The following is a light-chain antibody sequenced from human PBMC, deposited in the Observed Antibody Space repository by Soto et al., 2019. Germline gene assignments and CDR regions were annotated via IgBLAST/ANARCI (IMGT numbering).Light chain of an antibody. CDR2: DAS. Sequence: DIQMTQSPSTLSASVGDRVTITCRASQSISSWLDWYQQKPGKAPKLLIYDASSLESGVPSRFSGSGSWTEFTLTISSLQPDDFATYYCQQYNTPPFTFGPGTKVDIK. CDR1: QSISSW. J-gene: IGKJ3*01. CDR3: QQYNTPPFT. V-gene: IGKV1-5*01.